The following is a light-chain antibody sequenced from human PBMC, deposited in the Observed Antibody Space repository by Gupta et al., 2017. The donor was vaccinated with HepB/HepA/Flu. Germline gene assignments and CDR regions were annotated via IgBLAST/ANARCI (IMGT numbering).Light chain of an antibody. J-gene: IGKJ4*01. Sequence: EVVMTQSPATLSLSPGERATLSCRASQSVSNYLAWYQHKPGQAPRLLISDASNRATGIPARFSGSGSGTDFSLTISSLEPEDFAIYYWQQRSDYLSFGGGTKVEIK. CDR2: DAS. CDR3: QQRSDYLS. V-gene: IGKV3-11*01. CDR1: QSVSNY.